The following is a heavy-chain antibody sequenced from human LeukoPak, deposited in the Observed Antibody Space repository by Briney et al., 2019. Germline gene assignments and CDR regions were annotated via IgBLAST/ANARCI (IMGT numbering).Heavy chain of an antibody. J-gene: IGHJ4*02. D-gene: IGHD3-22*01. Sequence: GRSLRLSCAASGFTFSGYGMHWVRQAPGKGLEWVAVIAYDGSHEDFADSVKGRFTISRDNTKNTLYLQMNSLRAEDTAVYYCARRAGDYSHPYDYWGQGTLVTVSS. CDR1: GFTFSGYG. CDR2: IAYDGSHE. CDR3: ARRAGDYSHPYDY. V-gene: IGHV3-30*03.